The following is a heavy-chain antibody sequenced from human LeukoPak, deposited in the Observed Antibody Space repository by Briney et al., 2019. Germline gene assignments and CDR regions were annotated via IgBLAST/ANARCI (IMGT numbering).Heavy chain of an antibody. J-gene: IGHJ4*02. Sequence: GGSLRLSCAASGFNFNEYDMNWVRKAPGKGLEWVSYISTGGTMSYADSVQGRITVSRDNAKNSLFLQLSSLRAEDTAIYYCVRDPIGTTDFDYWGQGTLVTVSS. CDR3: VRDPIGTTDFDY. CDR1: GFNFNEYD. D-gene: IGHD1-1*01. CDR2: ISTGGTM. V-gene: IGHV3-69-1*01.